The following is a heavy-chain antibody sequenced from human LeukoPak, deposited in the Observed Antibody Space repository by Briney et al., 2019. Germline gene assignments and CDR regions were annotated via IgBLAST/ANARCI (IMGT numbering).Heavy chain of an antibody. V-gene: IGHV4-39*01. CDR2: MYYSGSI. CDR1: GVSISSSSYY. J-gene: IGHJ5*02. CDR3: ARQYSGYLRNWFDP. D-gene: IGHD5-12*01. Sequence: NAAETLSLTCSVSGVSISSSSYYWGWIRQPRGKGLEWIGSMYYSGSIYYNPARKSRITISVATSKNQFSLKLSSLTAADTAVYYCARQYSGYLRNWFDPWGQGSLVTVSS.